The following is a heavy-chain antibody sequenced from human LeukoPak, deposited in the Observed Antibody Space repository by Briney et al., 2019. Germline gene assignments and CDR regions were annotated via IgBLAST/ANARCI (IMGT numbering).Heavy chain of an antibody. V-gene: IGHV4-31*03. D-gene: IGHD3-3*01. CDR1: GGSISSGGYY. J-gene: IGHJ3*02. CDR2: IYYSGST. Sequence: SETLSLTCTVSGGSISSGGYYRSWIRQHPGKGLEWIGYIYYSGSTYYNPSLKSRVTISVDTSKNQFSLKLSSVTAADTAVYYCARVGRITIFDDAFDIWGQGTMVTVSS. CDR3: ARVGRITIFDDAFDI.